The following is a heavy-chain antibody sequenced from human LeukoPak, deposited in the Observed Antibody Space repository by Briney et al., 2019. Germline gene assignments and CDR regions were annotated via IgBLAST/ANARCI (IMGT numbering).Heavy chain of an antibody. V-gene: IGHV3-30*02. CDR1: GFTFTNYG. Sequence: GGSLRLSGVTSGFTFTNYGIFWVRQAPGKGLEWVAFIQYDGSNKYYADSVKGRFTISRDNSKNTLFLQMNSLRAEDTAVYYCAKGSSGYYYYYMDVWGKGTTVTISS. CDR3: AKGSSGYYYYYMDV. D-gene: IGHD3-22*01. CDR2: IQYDGSNK. J-gene: IGHJ6*03.